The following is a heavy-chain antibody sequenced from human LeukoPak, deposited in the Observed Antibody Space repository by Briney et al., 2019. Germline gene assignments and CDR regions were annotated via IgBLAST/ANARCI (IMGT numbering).Heavy chain of an antibody. Sequence: PGGSLRLSCAASGFTFSSYAMSWVRQAPGKGLEWVSAISGSGGSTYYADSVKGRFNISRDNSKNTLYLQMNSLRAEDTAVYYCAKGGYYDSSGYYPTFYYYYYGMDVWGQGTTVTVSS. J-gene: IGHJ6*02. D-gene: IGHD3-22*01. CDR3: AKGGYYDSSGYYPTFYYYYYGMDV. CDR1: GFTFSSYA. V-gene: IGHV3-23*01. CDR2: ISGSGGST.